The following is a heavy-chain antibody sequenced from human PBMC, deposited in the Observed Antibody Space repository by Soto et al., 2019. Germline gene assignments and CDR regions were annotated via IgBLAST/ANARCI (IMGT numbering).Heavy chain of an antibody. D-gene: IGHD1-26*01. Sequence: QVQLVQSGAEVKKPGSSVKVSCKASGGTFSSFAISWVRQAPGQGLEWMGGIIPIVGTENYAQKFKGRVTITADESTSTAYMELSSLRSEDTAVYYCARALVGASIGGGRYYGMDVWGQGTTVTVSS. J-gene: IGHJ6*02. CDR2: IIPIVGTE. CDR1: GGTFSSFA. CDR3: ARALVGASIGGGRYYGMDV. V-gene: IGHV1-69*01.